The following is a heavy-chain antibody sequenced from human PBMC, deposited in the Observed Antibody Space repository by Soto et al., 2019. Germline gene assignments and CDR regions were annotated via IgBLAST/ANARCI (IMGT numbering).Heavy chain of an antibody. CDR2: ISTSDHTT. CDR1: GFTFSRYS. V-gene: IGHV3-23*01. D-gene: IGHD2-2*01. J-gene: IGHJ4*01. CDR3: ASSPTAVVGTTYYFYY. Sequence: GGSLRLSCAASGFTFSRYSISWVRQAPWKGLEWVSSISTSDHTTYYADSVKGRFTISTDNSKNTLYVQLNGLRFEDTAVYYCASSPTAVVGTTYYFYYGGHGALV.